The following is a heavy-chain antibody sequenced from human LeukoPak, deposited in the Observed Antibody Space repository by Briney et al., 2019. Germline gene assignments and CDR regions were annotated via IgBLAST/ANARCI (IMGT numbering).Heavy chain of an antibody. Sequence: ASVNVSCKASGYTFTGYYMHWVRQAPGQGLEWMGWINPNSGGTNYAQKFQGRVTMTRDTSISTAYMELSRLRSDDTAVYYCARVAGYSSGWYLYWGQGTLVTVSS. D-gene: IGHD6-19*01. V-gene: IGHV1-2*02. J-gene: IGHJ4*02. CDR3: ARVAGYSSGWYLY. CDR2: INPNSGGT. CDR1: GYTFTGYY.